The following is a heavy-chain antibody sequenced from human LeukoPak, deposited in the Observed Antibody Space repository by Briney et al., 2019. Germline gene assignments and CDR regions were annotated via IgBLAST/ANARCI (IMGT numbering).Heavy chain of an antibody. V-gene: IGHV1-2*02. Sequence: ASVTVSCKASGYTFTVYYMHWVRQAPGQGLEWMGWINPNSGGTNYAQKFQGRVTMTRDTSISTAYMELSRLRSDDTAVYYCARVRIAVAGKYYFDYWGQGTLVTVSS. CDR2: INPNSGGT. D-gene: IGHD6-19*01. J-gene: IGHJ4*02. CDR1: GYTFTVYY. CDR3: ARVRIAVAGKYYFDY.